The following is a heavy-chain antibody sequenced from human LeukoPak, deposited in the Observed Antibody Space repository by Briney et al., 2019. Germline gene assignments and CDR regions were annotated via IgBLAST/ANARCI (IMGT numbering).Heavy chain of an antibody. J-gene: IGHJ4*02. Sequence: PGGSLRLSCAASGFTVSSSYMIWVRQAPGKGLEWVSVIYSGGYTYYADSVKGRFTISRDHSKNTLYLQMDSLRAEDTAVYYCARENGYKVFDYWGQGTLVTVYS. CDR3: ARENGYKVFDY. V-gene: IGHV3-53*01. CDR1: GFTVSSSY. CDR2: IYSGGYT. D-gene: IGHD5-24*01.